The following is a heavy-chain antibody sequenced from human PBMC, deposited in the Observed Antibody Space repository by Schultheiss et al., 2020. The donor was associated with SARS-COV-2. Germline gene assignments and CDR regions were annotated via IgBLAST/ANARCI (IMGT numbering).Heavy chain of an antibody. CDR3: ASRLRGSGP. J-gene: IGHJ5*02. V-gene: IGHV4-34*01. CDR1: GGSISSYY. D-gene: IGHD3-10*01. CDR2: INHSGST. Sequence: SETLSLTCTVSGGSISSYYWSWIRQPPGKGLEWIGEINHSGSTSYNPSLKSRVTISVDTSKNQFSLKLSSVTAADTAVYYCASRLRGSGPWGQGTLVTVSS.